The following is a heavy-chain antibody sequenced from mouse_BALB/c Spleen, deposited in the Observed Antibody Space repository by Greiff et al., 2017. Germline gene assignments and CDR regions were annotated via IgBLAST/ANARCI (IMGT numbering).Heavy chain of an antibody. CDR3: TRPLLYDGDYDY. V-gene: IGHV1-5*01. CDR2: IYPGNSDT. D-gene: IGHD2-3*01. Sequence: DVHLVESGTVLARPGASVKMSCKASGYSFNSYWMHWVKQRPGQGLEWIGAIYPGNSDTSSNQTFKGKAKLTAVTSASTAYIELNSLTNEDSAVYYCTRPLLYDGDYDYWGQGTTLTVSS. J-gene: IGHJ2*01. CDR1: GYSFNSYW.